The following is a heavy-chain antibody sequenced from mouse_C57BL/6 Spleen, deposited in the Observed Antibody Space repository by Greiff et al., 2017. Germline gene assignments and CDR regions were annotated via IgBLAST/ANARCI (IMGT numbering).Heavy chain of an antibody. CDR1: GFTFSSYT. Sequence: EVMLVESGGGLVKPGGSLKLSCAASGFTFSSYTMSWVRQTPEKRLEWVATISGGGGTTYYPDSVKGRFTISRDNAKNTLYLQRSSLGSENTALYYCARLYYDYDNYAMDYWGQGTSVTVSS. D-gene: IGHD2-4*01. V-gene: IGHV5-9*01. CDR2: ISGGGGTT. CDR3: ARLYYDYDNYAMDY. J-gene: IGHJ4*01.